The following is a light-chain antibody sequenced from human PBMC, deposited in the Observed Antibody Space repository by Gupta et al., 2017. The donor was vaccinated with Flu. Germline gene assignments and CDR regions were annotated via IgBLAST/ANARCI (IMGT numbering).Light chain of an antibody. V-gene: IGKV3-15*01. CDR3: QQYVSWPLT. CDR2: GAS. Sequence: GERATLSCTASHGISSNLAWYRQKPGQVPRLLIYGASTRATGIPARFSGSGSGTEFTLSISSLQSEDFAVYYCQQYVSWPLTFGQGTKVEIK. CDR1: HGISSN. J-gene: IGKJ1*01.